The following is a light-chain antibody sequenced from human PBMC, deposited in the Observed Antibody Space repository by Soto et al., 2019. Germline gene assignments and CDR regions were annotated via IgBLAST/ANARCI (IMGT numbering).Light chain of an antibody. CDR2: KAS. CDR3: QQYNSYKWT. Sequence: DIQMTQAPSTLSASVGDRVTITCRASQSISSWLAWYQQKPGKAPKLLIYKASSLESGVPSRFSGSGSGTEFTLTISSLQPDDFATYYCQQYNSYKWTFGQGAKV. CDR1: QSISSW. J-gene: IGKJ1*01. V-gene: IGKV1-5*03.